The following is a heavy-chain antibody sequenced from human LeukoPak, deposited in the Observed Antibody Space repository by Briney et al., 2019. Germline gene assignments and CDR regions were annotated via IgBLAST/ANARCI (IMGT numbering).Heavy chain of an antibody. CDR2: VSSSSTSI. Sequence: GESLRLSCAASGFTFSTYTLNWVRQAPGKGLEWVSCVSSSSTSIYYADSVKGRFTISRDNAKNSVYLQMNSLRAEDTAVYYCARGAGEAFDIWGQGTMVTVSS. CDR3: ARGAGEAFDI. CDR1: GFTFSTYT. D-gene: IGHD3-10*01. V-gene: IGHV3-21*01. J-gene: IGHJ3*02.